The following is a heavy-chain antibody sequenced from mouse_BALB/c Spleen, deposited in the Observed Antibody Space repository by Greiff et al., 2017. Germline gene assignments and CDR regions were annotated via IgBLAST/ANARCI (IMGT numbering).Heavy chain of an antibody. J-gene: IGHJ2*01. V-gene: IGHV1-82*01. Sequence: QVQLQQSGPELVKPGASVKISCKASGYAFSSSWMNWVKQRPGQGLEWIGRIYPGDGDTNYNGKFKGKATLTADKSSSTAYMQLSSLTSVDSAVYFCARAGTGGNFDYWGQGTTLTVSS. CDR3: ARAGTGGNFDY. D-gene: IGHD4-1*01. CDR2: IYPGDGDT. CDR1: GYAFSSSW.